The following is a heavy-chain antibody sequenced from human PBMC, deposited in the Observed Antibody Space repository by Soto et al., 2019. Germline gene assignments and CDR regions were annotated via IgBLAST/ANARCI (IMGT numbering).Heavy chain of an antibody. Sequence: SETLSLTCTVSGGSISSGGYYWSWIRQHPGKGLEWIGYIYYSGSTYYNPSLKSRVTISVDTSKNQFSLKLSSVTAADTAVYYCARGRFGELSVVDYRGQGTLVTVSS. CDR3: ARGRFGELSVVDY. CDR1: GGSISSGGYY. V-gene: IGHV4-31*03. CDR2: IYYSGST. J-gene: IGHJ4*02. D-gene: IGHD3-10*01.